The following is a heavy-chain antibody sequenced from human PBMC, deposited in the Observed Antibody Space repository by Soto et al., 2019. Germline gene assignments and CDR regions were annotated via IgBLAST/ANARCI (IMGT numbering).Heavy chain of an antibody. Sequence: EVQLVESGGGLVQPGGSLRPSCAASGFTFGRHWMHWIRQTPGEGLVSISRVNPEATITDYADSVRGRFTISRDNAKSTLYLEMHSLTAEDTGVYYCARPKGAAYSAFDIWGQGTKVTVSS. V-gene: IGHV3-74*01. CDR1: GFTFGRHW. J-gene: IGHJ3*02. CDR3: ARPKGAAYSAFDI. D-gene: IGHD2-21*01. CDR2: VNPEATIT.